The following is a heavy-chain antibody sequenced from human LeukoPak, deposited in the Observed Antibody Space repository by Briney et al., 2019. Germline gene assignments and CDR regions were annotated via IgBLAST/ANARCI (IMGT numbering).Heavy chain of an antibody. CDR3: VRAVGAVAGPGDWFDP. Sequence: SETLSLTCNVSGGSITTSSFYWGWIRQTPGKGLEWIGTFYYTGDTYYNRSLKSRASIAVDTSKDQFFLALSSVTAADTAVYYCVRAVGAVAGPGDWFDPWGPGTLVTVSS. J-gene: IGHJ5*02. V-gene: IGHV4-39*01. D-gene: IGHD6-19*01. CDR2: FYYTGDT. CDR1: GGSITTSSFY.